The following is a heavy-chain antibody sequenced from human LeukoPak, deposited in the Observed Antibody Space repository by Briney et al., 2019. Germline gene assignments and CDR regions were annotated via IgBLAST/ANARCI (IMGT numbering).Heavy chain of an antibody. J-gene: IGHJ5*02. CDR2: ISSSGNTI. CDR1: GFTFSDYY. V-gene: IGHV3-11*01. Sequence: GGSLRLSCAASGFTFSDYYMSWIRQAPGKGLEWVSYISSSGNTIYYADSVKGRFTISRDNANNSLYLQMNSLRAEDTAVYYCARRGVQLQRISWFDPWGQGTLVTVSS. D-gene: IGHD1-1*01. CDR3: ARRGVQLQRISWFDP.